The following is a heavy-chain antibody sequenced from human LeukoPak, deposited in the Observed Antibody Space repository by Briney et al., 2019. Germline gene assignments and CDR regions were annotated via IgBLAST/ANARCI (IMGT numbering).Heavy chain of an antibody. CDR3: ASGRGSCYIILDF. V-gene: IGHV1-2*02. Sequence: GASVRVSCKASGYTFTVFYMHWVRQAPGQGLEWMGWINPTSGDTKYAQKFQDRVTMTRDTSISTAYMELSRLTSDDPAVYYCASGRGSCYIILDFWGPGTLVTVSS. J-gene: IGHJ4*02. D-gene: IGHD2-15*01. CDR1: GYTFTVFY. CDR2: INPTSGDT.